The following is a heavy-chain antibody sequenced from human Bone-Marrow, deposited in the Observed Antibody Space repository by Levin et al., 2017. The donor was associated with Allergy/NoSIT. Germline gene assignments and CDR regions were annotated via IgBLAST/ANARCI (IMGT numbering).Heavy chain of an antibody. CDR2: ISYDARNT. D-gene: IGHD4-17*01. V-gene: IGHV3-30*04. J-gene: IGHJ4*02. CDR1: GFIFSSFA. Sequence: LSLTCAASGFIFSSFAMHWVRQAPGGGLEWVALISYDARNTYYADSVKGRFTIPRDKSTDTVSLEMNRLRPEDRAVYYCAKGLPPVTTLYYLDYWGQGTLVTVS. CDR3: AKGLPPVTTLYYLDY.